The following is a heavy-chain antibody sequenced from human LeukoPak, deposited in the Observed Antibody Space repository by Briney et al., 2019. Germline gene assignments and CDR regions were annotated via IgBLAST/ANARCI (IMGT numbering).Heavy chain of an antibody. CDR3: ARDLGQYYDTSDNWFDP. J-gene: IGHJ5*02. CDR1: GFTFSSYS. CDR2: ISSSSSYI. D-gene: IGHD3-22*01. Sequence: GGSLRLSYAASGFTFSSYSMNWVRQAPGKGLEWVSSISSSSSYIYYADSVKGRFTISRHNAKNSLYLQMNSLRAEDTAVYYCARDLGQYYDTSDNWFDPWGQGTLVTVSS. V-gene: IGHV3-21*01.